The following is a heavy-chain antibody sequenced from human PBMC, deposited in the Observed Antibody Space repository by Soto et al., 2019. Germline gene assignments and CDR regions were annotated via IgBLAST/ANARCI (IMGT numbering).Heavy chain of an antibody. CDR2: ISYDGTYK. CDR1: GFTFNNFA. D-gene: IGHD5-12*01. CDR3: ANEVDVAFSSLQYGMDV. V-gene: IGHV3-30*14. Sequence: PGGSLRLSCAASGFTFNNFAMHWVRQGPGKGLEWVAFISYDGTYKYYADSVRGRFTVYRENSKSTLFLQMKGLKFEDTAVYVCANEVDVAFSSLQYGMDVWGQGTTVTVSS. J-gene: IGHJ6*02.